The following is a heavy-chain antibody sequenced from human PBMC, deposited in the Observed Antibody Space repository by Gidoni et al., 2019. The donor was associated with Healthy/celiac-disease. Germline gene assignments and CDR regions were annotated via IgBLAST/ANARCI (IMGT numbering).Heavy chain of an antibody. D-gene: IGHD2-15*01. CDR1: GFTLSSYS. V-gene: IGHV3-48*02. J-gene: IGHJ6*02. Sequence: EVQLVESGGGLVQPGGSLRLSCAASGFTLSSYSMNWVRQAPGKGLEWVSYISSSSSTIYYADSVKGRFTISRDNAKNSLYLQMNSLRDEDTAVYYCARGGEYCSGGSCYSEYYYYGMDVWGQGTTVTVSS. CDR2: ISSSSSTI. CDR3: ARGGEYCSGGSCYSEYYYYGMDV.